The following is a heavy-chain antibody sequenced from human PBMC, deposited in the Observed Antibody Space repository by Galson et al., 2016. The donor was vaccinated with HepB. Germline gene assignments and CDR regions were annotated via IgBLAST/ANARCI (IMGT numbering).Heavy chain of an antibody. D-gene: IGHD3-10*01. CDR1: GFTFSSFA. V-gene: IGHV3-23*01. CDR2: ISGSGDTT. Sequence: LRLSCAASGFTFSSFAMTWVRQAPGQGLEWVSLISGSGDTTYYTDSVKGRFTISRDNSKHTLYLQMNSLRAEDTAVYYCAKYNVGDQVVLGFGFWGQGTMVTVSS. CDR3: AKYNVGDQVVLGFGF. J-gene: IGHJ3*01.